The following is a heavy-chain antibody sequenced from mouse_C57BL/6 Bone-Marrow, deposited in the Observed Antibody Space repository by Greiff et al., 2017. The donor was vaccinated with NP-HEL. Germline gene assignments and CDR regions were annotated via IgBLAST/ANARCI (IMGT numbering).Heavy chain of an antibody. V-gene: IGHV1-54*01. CDR1: GYAFTNYL. J-gene: IGHJ3*01. CDR3: ARCDYGWFAY. D-gene: IGHD2-4*01. Sequence: LVESGAELVRPGTSVKVSCKASGYAFTNYLIAWVKQRPGQGLEWIGVINPGSGGTNYNEKFKGKATLTADKSSSTAYMQLSSLTSEDSAVYFCARCDYGWFAYWGQGTLVTVSA. CDR2: INPGSGGT.